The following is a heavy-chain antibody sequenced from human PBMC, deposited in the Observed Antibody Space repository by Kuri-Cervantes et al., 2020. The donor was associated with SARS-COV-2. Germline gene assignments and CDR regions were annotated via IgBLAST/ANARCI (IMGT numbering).Heavy chain of an antibody. D-gene: IGHD3-3*01. CDR3: AMTVHDFWSGEFDY. J-gene: IGHJ4*02. CDR2: VKQDGSEK. V-gene: IGHV3-7*01. Sequence: GESLKISCAASGFTFSSYWMSWVRQAPGKGLEWVANVKQDGSEKYYVDSVKGRFTISRDNAKNSLYLQMNSLRAEDTAVYYCAMTVHDFWSGEFDYWGQGTLVTVSS. CDR1: GFTFSSYW.